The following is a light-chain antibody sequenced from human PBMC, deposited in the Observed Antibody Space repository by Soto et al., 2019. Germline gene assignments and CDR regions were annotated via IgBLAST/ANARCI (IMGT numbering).Light chain of an antibody. Sequence: DIQMTQSPSFLSASVGDRVTITCRANQSIAKYLNRHQHDPGKAPKVLIYSASSLQSGVPSRFSGSGSVTDFTLTVDSLQPEDFAAYYCQQSYRTPLTFGGGTKLEIK. CDR2: SAS. V-gene: IGKV1-39*01. CDR1: QSIAKY. CDR3: QQSYRTPLT. J-gene: IGKJ4*01.